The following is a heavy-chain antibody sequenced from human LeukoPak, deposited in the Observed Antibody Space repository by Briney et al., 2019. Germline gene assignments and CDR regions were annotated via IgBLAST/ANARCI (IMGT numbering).Heavy chain of an antibody. Sequence: GESLEISRKGSGYSFPTYWIAWVRQMPGKGLGWVGIIYPGDSDTRYSPSFQGKVTISADKSISTAYLQWSSPKASDTAIYYCAKSKVLPYAFDMWGQGTMVTVSS. D-gene: IGHD2-2*01. CDR2: IYPGDSDT. CDR3: AKSKVLPYAFDM. V-gene: IGHV5-51*01. J-gene: IGHJ3*02. CDR1: GYSFPTYW.